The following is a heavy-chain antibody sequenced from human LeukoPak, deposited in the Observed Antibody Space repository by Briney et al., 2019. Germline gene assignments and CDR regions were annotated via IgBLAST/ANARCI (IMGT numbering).Heavy chain of an antibody. Sequence: PGGSLRLSCAASGFTFSSYWMSWVRQAPGKGLEWVANIKQDGSEKYYVDSVKGRFTISRDNAKNSLYLQMNSQRAEDTAVYYCRGIQLWARTYAFDIWGQGTMVTVSS. CDR3: RGIQLWARTYAFDI. J-gene: IGHJ3*02. CDR2: IKQDGSEK. CDR1: GFTFSSYW. D-gene: IGHD5-18*01. V-gene: IGHV3-7*01.